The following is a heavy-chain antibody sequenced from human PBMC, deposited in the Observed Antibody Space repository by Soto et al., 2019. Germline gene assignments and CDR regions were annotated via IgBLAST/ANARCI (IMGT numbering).Heavy chain of an antibody. CDR2: IIPIFGTA. J-gene: IGHJ6*02. V-gene: IGHV1-69*06. CDR3: ARHRGLKGGAGDYYYGMDV. Sequence: QVQLVQSGAEVKKPGSSVKVSCKASGGTFSSYAISWVRQAPGQGLEWMGGIIPIFGTANYAQKFQGRVTIPADKSTSAAYMELSRLRSEDTAVYYCARHRGLKGGAGDYYYGMDVWGQGTTVTVSS. CDR1: GGTFSSYA. D-gene: IGHD3-16*01.